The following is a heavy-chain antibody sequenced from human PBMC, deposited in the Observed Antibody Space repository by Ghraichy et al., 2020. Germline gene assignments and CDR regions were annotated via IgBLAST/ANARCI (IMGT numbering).Heavy chain of an antibody. V-gene: IGHV3-23*01. CDR3: AKIGIAVAGTGVGYFDY. D-gene: IGHD6-19*01. CDR1: GFTFSSYA. J-gene: IGHJ4*02. CDR2: ISGSGGST. Sequence: GESLNISCAASGFTFSSYAMSWVRQAPGKGLEWVSAISGSGGSTYYADSVKGRFTISRDNSKNTLYLQMNSLRAEDTAVYYCAKIGIAVAGTGVGYFDYWGQGTLVNVSS.